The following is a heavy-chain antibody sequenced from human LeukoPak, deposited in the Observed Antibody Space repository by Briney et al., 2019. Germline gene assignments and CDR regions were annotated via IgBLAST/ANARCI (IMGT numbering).Heavy chain of an antibody. Sequence: ASVKVSCKASGGTFSSYAISWVGQAPGQGLEWMGRIIPILGIANYAQKFQGRVTITADKSTSTAYMELSSLRSEDTAVYYCARDYYDSSGEYLPYYFDYWGQGTLVTVSS. CDR3: ARDYYDSSGEYLPYYFDY. J-gene: IGHJ4*02. V-gene: IGHV1-69*04. CDR2: IIPILGIA. D-gene: IGHD3-22*01. CDR1: GGTFSSYA.